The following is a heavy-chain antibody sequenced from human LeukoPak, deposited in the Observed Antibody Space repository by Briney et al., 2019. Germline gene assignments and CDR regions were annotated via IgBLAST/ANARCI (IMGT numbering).Heavy chain of an antibody. D-gene: IGHD1-26*01. CDR1: GFTFSSYS. CDR3: AMPPGIVGAPNYYYYYMDV. CDR2: ISSSSSYI. Sequence: GGSLRLSCAASGFTFSSYSMNWVRQAPGKGLEWVSSISSSSSYIYYADSVKGRFTISRDNAKNSLYLQMNSLRAEDTAVYYCAMPPGIVGAPNYYYYYMDVWGKGTTVTVSS. J-gene: IGHJ6*03. V-gene: IGHV3-21*01.